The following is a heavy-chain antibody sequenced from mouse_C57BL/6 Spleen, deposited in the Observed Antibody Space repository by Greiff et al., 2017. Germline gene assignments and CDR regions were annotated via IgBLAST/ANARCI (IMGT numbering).Heavy chain of an antibody. D-gene: IGHD3-1*01. CDR1: GYTFTDYN. CDR3: AKGLNCDEDY. CDR2: INPNNGGT. Sequence: EVQLQQSGPELVKPGASVKMSCKASGYTFTDYNMHWVKQSPGKSLEWIGYINPNNGGTSYNQKFKGKATLTVNKSSSTAYMELRSLTSGDSAVYYCAKGLNCDEDYWGQGTTLTVSS. J-gene: IGHJ2*01. V-gene: IGHV1-22*01.